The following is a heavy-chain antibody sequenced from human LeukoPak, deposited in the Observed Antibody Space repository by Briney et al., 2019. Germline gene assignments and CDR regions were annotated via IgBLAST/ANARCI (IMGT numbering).Heavy chain of an antibody. D-gene: IGHD5-24*01. CDR1: GGSISSGDYY. J-gene: IGHJ4*02. Sequence: SETLSLTCTVSGGSISSGDYYWSWIRQPPGKGLEWIGYIYFSGTTYYNPSLRSRVSISVDTSKNQFFLKLTSVTAADTAVYYCAREMATTTHFDYWGQGTLVTVSS. CDR3: AREMATTTHFDY. CDR2: IYFSGTT. V-gene: IGHV4-30-4*01.